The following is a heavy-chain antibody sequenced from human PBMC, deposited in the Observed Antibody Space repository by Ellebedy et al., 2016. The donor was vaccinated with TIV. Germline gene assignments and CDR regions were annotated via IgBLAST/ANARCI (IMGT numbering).Heavy chain of an antibody. CDR3: TAAAGTLLDY. Sequence: GESLKISCSASGFTFSNYGMSWVRQAPGKGLEWVSSVNGRGSTTYYADSVKGRFTISRDNSKNTLYLQMNSLRAEDTAVYYCTAAAGTLLDYWGQGTLVTVSS. CDR1: GFTFSNYG. J-gene: IGHJ4*02. D-gene: IGHD6-13*01. V-gene: IGHV3-23*01. CDR2: VNGRGSTT.